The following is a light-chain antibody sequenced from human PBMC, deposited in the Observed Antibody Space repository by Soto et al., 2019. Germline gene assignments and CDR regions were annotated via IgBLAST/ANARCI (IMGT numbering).Light chain of an antibody. CDR2: EGT. CDR1: SSDVVNDLL. J-gene: IGLJ2*01. CDR3: SSYAGTTHLRV. Sequence: QSALTQPASVSGSPGQSITISCTGTSSDVVNDLLVSWYQQQPGKAPKLMIYEGTKRPAGVSDRFSGSKSGNTASLTISGLQAEDEADYYCSSYAGTTHLRVFGGGTKLTVL. V-gene: IGLV2-23*01.